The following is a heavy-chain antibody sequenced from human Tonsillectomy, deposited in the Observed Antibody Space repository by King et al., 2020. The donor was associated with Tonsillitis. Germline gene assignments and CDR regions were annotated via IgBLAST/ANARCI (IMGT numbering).Heavy chain of an antibody. V-gene: IGHV4-59*01. Sequence: QLQESGPGLVKPSETLSLTCTVSGGSINSYYWSWIRQPPGKGLEWIGYIYYSGSTNYNPSLKSRVTISVDTSKNQFSLRLSSVTAAETAVYYCARVSSDFYDSSGYHGFDIWGQGTMVTVSS. CDR3: ARVSSDFYDSSGYHGFDI. D-gene: IGHD3-22*01. CDR2: IYYSGST. CDR1: GGSINSYY. J-gene: IGHJ3*02.